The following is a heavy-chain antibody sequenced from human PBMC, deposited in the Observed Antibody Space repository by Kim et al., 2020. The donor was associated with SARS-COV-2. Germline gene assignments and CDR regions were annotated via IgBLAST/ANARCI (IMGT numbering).Heavy chain of an antibody. Sequence: NPTYAPGFTGRFVFALDTSVSTAYLQVRSLKAEDTAVYYCARDSTGYFDSWGQGTLVTVSS. D-gene: IGHD2-8*02. CDR3: ARDSTGYFDS. V-gene: IGHV7-4-1*02. CDR2: NP. J-gene: IGHJ4*02.